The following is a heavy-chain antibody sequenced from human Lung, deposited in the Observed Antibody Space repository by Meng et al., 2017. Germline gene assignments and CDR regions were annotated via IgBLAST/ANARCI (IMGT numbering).Heavy chain of an antibody. J-gene: IGHJ4*02. D-gene: IGHD3-22*01. CDR3: ARETEYYDSSGYSVESYYFDY. CDR2: IYYSGST. CDR1: GGSISSGGYY. V-gene: IGHV4-31*03. Sequence: QGRLTGSGPGLVKPSTTLSLPCTVSGGSISSGGYYWSWIRQHPGKGLEWIGYIYYSGSTYYNPSLKSRVTISVDTSKNQFSLKLSSVTAADTAVYYCARETEYYDSSGYSVESYYFDYWGQGTLVTVSS.